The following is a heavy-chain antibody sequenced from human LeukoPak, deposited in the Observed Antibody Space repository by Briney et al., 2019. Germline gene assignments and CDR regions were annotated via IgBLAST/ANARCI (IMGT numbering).Heavy chain of an antibody. J-gene: IGHJ5*01. Sequence: GGSLRLSCAASEFTFSSYAVHWVRQAPGKGLERVAVISYDGSNKYYADSVKGRFTISRDNSKNTLYLQMNSLRAEDTAVYYCAKDDNWLQFESWGQGTLVTVSS. CDR2: ISYDGSNK. CDR3: AKDDNWLQFES. CDR1: EFTFSSYA. D-gene: IGHD5-24*01. V-gene: IGHV3-30*04.